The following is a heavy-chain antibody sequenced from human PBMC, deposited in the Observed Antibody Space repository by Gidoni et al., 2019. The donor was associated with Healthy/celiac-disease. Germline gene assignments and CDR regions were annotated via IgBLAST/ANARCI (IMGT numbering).Heavy chain of an antibody. CDR2: ISYDGSNK. CDR3: ASGGNSGAFDI. D-gene: IGHD2-21*02. J-gene: IGHJ3*02. Sequence: GRSLGLSCAASGFTFSSYAMHWVRQAPGKGLEWVAVISYDGSNKYYADSVKGRFTISRDNSKNTLYLQMNSLRAEDTAVYYCASGGNSGAFDIWGQGTMVTVSS. CDR1: GFTFSSYA. V-gene: IGHV3-30-3*01.